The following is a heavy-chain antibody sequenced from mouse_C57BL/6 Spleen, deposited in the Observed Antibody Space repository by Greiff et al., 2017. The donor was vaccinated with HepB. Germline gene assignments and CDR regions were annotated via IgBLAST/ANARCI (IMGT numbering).Heavy chain of an antibody. CDR1: GFTFSDYG. CDR3: ARSSMVTPMDY. V-gene: IGHV5-17*01. D-gene: IGHD2-2*01. J-gene: IGHJ4*01. Sequence: EVKLVESGGGLVKPGGSLKLSCAASGFTFSDYGMHWVRQAPEKGLEWVAYISSGSSTIYYADTVKGRFTISRDNAKNTLFLQMTSLRSEDTAMYYCARSSMVTPMDYWGQGTSVTVSS. CDR2: ISSGSSTI.